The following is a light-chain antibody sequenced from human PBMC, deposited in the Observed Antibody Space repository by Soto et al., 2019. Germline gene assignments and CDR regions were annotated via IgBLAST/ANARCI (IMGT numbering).Light chain of an antibody. CDR3: LQDYNYPRT. Sequence: AIQMTQSPSSLSASVGDRVTITCRASQGIRNDLGWYQQKPGKAPKLLIYAASSLQSEVPSRFSGSGSCTDFTLSISSLQPEDFATYYCLQDYNYPRTFGQGTKVEIK. CDR1: QGIRND. J-gene: IGKJ1*01. V-gene: IGKV1-6*01. CDR2: AAS.